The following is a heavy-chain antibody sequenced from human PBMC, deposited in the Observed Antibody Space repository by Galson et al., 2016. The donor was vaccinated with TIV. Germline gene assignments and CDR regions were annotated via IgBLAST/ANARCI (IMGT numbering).Heavy chain of an antibody. CDR3: ARSGYTYGSIGTGYFDY. CDR2: ISAYNGET. V-gene: IGHV1-18*01. D-gene: IGHD5-18*01. Sequence: VKVSCKASGYTFNNFGVSWVRQAPGQGLEWMGWISAYNGETNYAQKFQDRVTLTTDTSTDTAYMELRSLRSDDTAVYYCARSGYTYGSIGTGYFDYWSRGTLVTVSS. CDR1: GYTFNNFG. J-gene: IGHJ4*02.